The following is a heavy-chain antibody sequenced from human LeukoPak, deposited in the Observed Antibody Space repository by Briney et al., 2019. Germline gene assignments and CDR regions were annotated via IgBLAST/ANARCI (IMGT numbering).Heavy chain of an antibody. Sequence: GGSLRPSCAASGFTFSSYSMNWVRQAPGKGLEWVSYISSSSSTIYYADSVKGRFTISRDNAKNSLYLQMNSLRAEDTAVYYCARDTAGTWNYWGQGTLVTVSS. CDR2: ISSSSSTI. D-gene: IGHD6-19*01. CDR1: GFTFSSYS. CDR3: ARDTAGTWNY. J-gene: IGHJ4*02. V-gene: IGHV3-48*01.